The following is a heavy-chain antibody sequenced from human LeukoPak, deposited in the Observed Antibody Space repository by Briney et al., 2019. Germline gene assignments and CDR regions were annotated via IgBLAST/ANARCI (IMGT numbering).Heavy chain of an antibody. D-gene: IGHD3-10*01. Sequence: PGGSLRLSCAASGFTFSSYAMSWVRQAPGKELEWVSAISGSGGSTYYADSVKGRFTISRDNSKNTLYLQMNSLRAEDTAVYYCAKSEGTIVRGVIIRPYYFDYWGQGTLVTVSS. CDR1: GFTFSSYA. V-gene: IGHV3-23*01. J-gene: IGHJ4*02. CDR3: AKSEGTIVRGVIIRPYYFDY. CDR2: ISGSGGST.